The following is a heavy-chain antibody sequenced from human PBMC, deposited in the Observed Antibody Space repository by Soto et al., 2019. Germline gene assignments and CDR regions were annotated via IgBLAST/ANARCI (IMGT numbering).Heavy chain of an antibody. J-gene: IGHJ5*02. CDR1: GVTVTLNY. CDR3: ARDYSVSGSYAPWFDP. V-gene: IGHV3-66*01. D-gene: IGHD3-16*01. Sequence: DVQLVESGGGLVQPGGSLRLSCAASGVTVTLNYMSWVRQAPGKGLEWVSIIYVSGSTYYADSVKGRFTISRDSSKNTLYLQMNSLRVEATAVYYCARDYSVSGSYAPWFDPRGQGTLVTVSS. CDR2: IYVSGST.